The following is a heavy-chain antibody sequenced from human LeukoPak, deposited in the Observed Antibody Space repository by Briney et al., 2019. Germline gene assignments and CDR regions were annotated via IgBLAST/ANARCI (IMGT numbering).Heavy chain of an antibody. CDR2: IYYSGST. Sequence: KASETLSLTCTVSGGSISSYYWSWIRQPPGKGLEWIGYIYYSGSTNYNPSLKSRVTISVDTSKNQFSLKLSSVTAADTAVYYCAREDNYYCYMDVWGKGTTVTISS. V-gene: IGHV4-59*01. CDR1: GGSISSYY. J-gene: IGHJ6*03. CDR3: AREDNYYCYMDV. D-gene: IGHD2-15*01.